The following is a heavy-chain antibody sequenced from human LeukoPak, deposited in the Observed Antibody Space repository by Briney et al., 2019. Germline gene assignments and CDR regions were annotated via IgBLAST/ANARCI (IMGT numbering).Heavy chain of an antibody. D-gene: IGHD1-7*01. CDR3: AGESNYPVATTFGF. V-gene: IGHV1-8*03. CDR2: MNPNSGNT. Sequence: ASVKVSCKASGYAFTSYDINWVRQATGQGLEWMGWMNPNSGNTGYAQKFQGRVTITRNTSISTAYMELSSLRSGDTAVYYCAGESNYPVATTFGFWGQGTLVTASS. CDR1: GYAFTSYD. J-gene: IGHJ4*02.